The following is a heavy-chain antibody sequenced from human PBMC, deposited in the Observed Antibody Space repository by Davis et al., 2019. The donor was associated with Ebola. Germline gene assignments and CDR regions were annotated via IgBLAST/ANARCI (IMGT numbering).Heavy chain of an antibody. Sequence: GESLKISCAASGFTFSSYGMHWVRQAPGKGLGWVAVIWYDGSNKYYADSVKGRFTISRDNSKNTLYLQMNSLRAEDTAVYYCAREVNGMDVWGQRTTVTVSS. J-gene: IGHJ6*02. D-gene: IGHD3-10*01. CDR3: AREVNGMDV. CDR1: GFTFSSYG. V-gene: IGHV3-33*01. CDR2: IWYDGSNK.